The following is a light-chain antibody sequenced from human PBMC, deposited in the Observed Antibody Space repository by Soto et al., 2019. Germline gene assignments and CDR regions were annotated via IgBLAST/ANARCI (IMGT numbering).Light chain of an antibody. CDR3: QQYNNWPLT. V-gene: IGKV3-15*01. CDR1: QTVSSS. CDR2: GAS. Sequence: EIVLTQSPATLSLSPGERATLSCRASQTVSSSLAWYQQKPGQAPRLLIYGASTRATGIPATFSGSGSGTEFTLTISSLKSEDFAVYYCQQYNNWPLTFGGGTNVDIK. J-gene: IGKJ4*01.